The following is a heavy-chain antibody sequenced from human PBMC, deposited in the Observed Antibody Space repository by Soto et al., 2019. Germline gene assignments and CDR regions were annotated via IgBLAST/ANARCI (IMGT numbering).Heavy chain of an antibody. Sequence: EVHLVEFGGGLVNPGGSLRLSCAASGFTFSDADMHWVRQAPGKGLEWVSAITPSPSITSYGDSVRGRFTISRDDANDSVYLQMDSLRVDDSAIYYCARLPFGAYPEDFGGQGTVVTVSS. J-gene: IGHJ4*02. D-gene: IGHD3-3*01. V-gene: IGHV3-21*01. CDR1: GFTFSDAD. CDR2: ITPSPSIT. CDR3: ARLPFGAYPEDF.